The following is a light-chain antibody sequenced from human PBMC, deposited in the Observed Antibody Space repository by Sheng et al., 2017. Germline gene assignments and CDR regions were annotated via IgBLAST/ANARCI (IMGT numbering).Light chain of an antibody. J-gene: IGLJ1*01. CDR3: SSYTSSRTQV. CDR1: SSNIGAGYD. Sequence: QSVLTQPPSVSGAPGQRVTISCTGSSSNIGAGYDVHWYQQLPGTAPKLLIYGNSNRPSGVPDRFSGSKSGTSASLAITGLQAEDEADYYCSSYTSSRTQVFGTGTKVTVL. V-gene: IGLV1-40*01. CDR2: GNS.